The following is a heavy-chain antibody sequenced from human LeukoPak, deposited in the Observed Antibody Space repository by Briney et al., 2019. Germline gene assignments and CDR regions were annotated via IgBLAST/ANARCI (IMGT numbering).Heavy chain of an antibody. CDR1: GFTFSSYS. D-gene: IGHD3-9*01. V-gene: IGHV3-21*01. Sequence: GGSLRLSCAASGFTFSSYSMNWVRQAPGKGLEWVSSISSSSSYIYYADSVKGRFTISRDNAKNSLYLQMNSLRAEDTAVYYCARDGSRYFDWSQLYYYGMDVWGQGTTVTVSS. J-gene: IGHJ6*02. CDR2: ISSSSSYI. CDR3: ARDGSRYFDWSQLYYYGMDV.